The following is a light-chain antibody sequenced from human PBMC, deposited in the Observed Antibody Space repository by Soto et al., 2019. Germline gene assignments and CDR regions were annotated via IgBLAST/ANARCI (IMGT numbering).Light chain of an antibody. CDR2: GTS. J-gene: IGKJ1*01. CDR3: QHFGNSLWT. V-gene: IGKV3-20*01. CDR1: QSVASRN. Sequence: IVLTQSPGTLSLSPGERATLSCRASQSVASRNLAWYQQKSGQAPRLLIYGTSSRAVHTPDRFSGSGSGTDFTLTISGLEPEDFAVYYCQHFGNSLWTFGQRTKVEI.